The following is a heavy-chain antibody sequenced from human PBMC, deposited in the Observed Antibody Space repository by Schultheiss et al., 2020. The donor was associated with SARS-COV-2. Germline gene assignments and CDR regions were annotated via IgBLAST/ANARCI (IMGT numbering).Heavy chain of an antibody. J-gene: IGHJ6*02. Sequence: GGSLRLSCAASGFTFSNYVMTWVRQAPGKGLEWVSDISGSGTSTYYADSVKGRFTISRDNSKNTLYLQMNSLRAEDTAVYYCAIKCSSTTCHSFGMDVWGQGTTVTVFS. V-gene: IGHV3-23*01. CDR1: GFTFSNYV. D-gene: IGHD2-2*01. CDR2: ISGSGTST. CDR3: AIKCSSTTCHSFGMDV.